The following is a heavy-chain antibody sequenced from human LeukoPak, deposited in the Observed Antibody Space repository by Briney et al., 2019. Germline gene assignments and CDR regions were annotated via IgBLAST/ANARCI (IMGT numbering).Heavy chain of an antibody. CDR1: GYIFTDYY. CDR2: INPHSGDT. D-gene: IGHD1-1*01. CDR3: AREDTDNWYGKPDY. V-gene: IGHV1-2*06. Sequence: ASVKVSCKASGYIFTDYYMHWVRQAPGQGLEWMGRINPHSGDTNYAQKFQGRVTMTGDTSISTAYMELSRVRSDDTAVYYCAREDTDNWYGKPDYWGQGTLVTVSS. J-gene: IGHJ4*02.